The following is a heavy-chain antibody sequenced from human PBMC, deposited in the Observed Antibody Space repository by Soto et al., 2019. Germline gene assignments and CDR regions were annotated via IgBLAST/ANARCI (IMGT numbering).Heavy chain of an antibody. CDR1: GGSFSGYY. CDR3: ARDKITGLFDY. V-gene: IGHV4-34*01. D-gene: IGHD2-8*02. Sequence: QVQLQQWGAGLLKPSETLSLTCAVYGGSFSGYYWTWIRQPPGTGLEWIGEINHSGSTNYNPSLNRRVTISVDTSKNQFSLKLPSVTAADTAAYYCARDKITGLFDYCGQGTRVTVSS. CDR2: INHSGST. J-gene: IGHJ4*02.